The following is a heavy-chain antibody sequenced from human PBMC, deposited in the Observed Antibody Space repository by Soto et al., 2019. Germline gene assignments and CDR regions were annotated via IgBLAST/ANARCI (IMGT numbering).Heavy chain of an antibody. J-gene: IGHJ5*02. Sequence: SVKVSCKASGYSFTNNDFSWVRQATGQGLEWMGWMNPGSGDTGYAQKFQGRVTMTRDISIATAYMELSSLRSDDTAIYYFARMETFGSLNWFDPWGQGTLVTASS. V-gene: IGHV1-8*01. CDR2: MNPGSGDT. CDR1: GYSFTNND. D-gene: IGHD3-16*01. CDR3: ARMETFGSLNWFDP.